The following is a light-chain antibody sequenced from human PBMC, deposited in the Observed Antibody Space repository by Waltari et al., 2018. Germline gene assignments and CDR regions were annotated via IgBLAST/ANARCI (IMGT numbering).Light chain of an antibody. Sequence: DIVMTQSPDSLAVSLGERATINCKSSQNVVFSSNNKNYLAWYQQKPGQPPRLLIYWASTRASGVPDRFSGSGSGTEFTLTISSLQAEDVAVYYCQQYHSAPRTFGQGTKVEIK. V-gene: IGKV4-1*01. CDR1: QNVVFSSNNKNY. J-gene: IGKJ1*01. CDR2: WAS. CDR3: QQYHSAPRT.